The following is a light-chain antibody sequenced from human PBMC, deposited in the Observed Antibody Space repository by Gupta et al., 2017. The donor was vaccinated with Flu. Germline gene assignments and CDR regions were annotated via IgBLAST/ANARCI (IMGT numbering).Light chain of an antibody. Sequence: EVVMMQSPATLSVSPGEGATLSCRASQKVGVDLAWYQQKPGQPPRALIYEASFRATGVPARFTASGSGTDFTLTISSLQSEDFAIYFCQQFNDWPFTFGQGTRLDIK. CDR2: EAS. CDR1: QKVGVD. J-gene: IGKJ5*01. V-gene: IGKV3-15*01. CDR3: QQFNDWPFT.